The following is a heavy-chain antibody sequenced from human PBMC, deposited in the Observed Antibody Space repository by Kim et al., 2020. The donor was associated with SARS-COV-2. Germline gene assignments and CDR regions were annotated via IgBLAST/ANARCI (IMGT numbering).Heavy chain of an antibody. CDR2: IRASGEHT. Sequence: GGSLRLSCAASGFSFSNYAMGWVRQAPGKGLEWVSVIRASGEHTYYGXXVXXXXXISXXXXRNXLXLXMSSLRAEXXAXXXCAANXNADXXXXGT. J-gene: IGHJ4*02. D-gene: IGHD1-1*01. V-gene: IGHV3-23*01. CDR1: GFSFSNYA. CDR3: AANXNADX.